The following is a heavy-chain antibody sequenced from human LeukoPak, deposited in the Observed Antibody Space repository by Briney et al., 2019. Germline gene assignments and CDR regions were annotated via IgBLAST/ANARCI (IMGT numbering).Heavy chain of an antibody. CDR3: TGQYCYDSSGYYRKASAYYYYMDV. CDR1: GFTFSGSA. D-gene: IGHD3-22*01. J-gene: IGHJ6*03. V-gene: IGHV3-73*01. CDR2: IRSKANSYAT. Sequence: GGSLRLSCAASGFTFSGSAMHWVRQASGKGLEWVGRIRSKANSYATAYAASVKGRFTISRDDSKNTAYLQMNSLKTEDTAVYYCTGQYCYDSSGYYRKASAYYYYMDVWGKGTAVTVSS.